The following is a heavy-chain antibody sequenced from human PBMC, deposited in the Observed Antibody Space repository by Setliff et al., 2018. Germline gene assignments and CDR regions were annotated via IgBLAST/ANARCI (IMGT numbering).Heavy chain of an antibody. CDR1: AFTFSRYS. V-gene: IGHV3-21*01. Sequence: GGSLRLSCVASAFTFSRYSMNWVRQAPGKGLEWVASFSSRNDYIYHADSVKGRFTISRDNSKNTLYLQMNSLRPEDTAVYYCARTCSGSGCYAGLESWGQGTPVTVSS. CDR2: FSSRNDYI. D-gene: IGHD2-15*01. J-gene: IGHJ4*02. CDR3: ARTCSGSGCYAGLES.